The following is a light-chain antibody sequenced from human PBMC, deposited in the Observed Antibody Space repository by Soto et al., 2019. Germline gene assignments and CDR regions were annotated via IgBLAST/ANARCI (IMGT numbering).Light chain of an antibody. CDR2: EVS. Sequence: QSALTQPASVSGSPGQSINISCTGTSSDVGGYNYVSWYQQHPGKAPKLMIYEVSNRPSGVSNRFSGSKSGNTASLTISGLQAEDEADYYCSSYTSSITYVFGTGTKVTVL. V-gene: IGLV2-14*01. CDR1: SSDVGGYNY. CDR3: SSYTSSITYV. J-gene: IGLJ1*01.